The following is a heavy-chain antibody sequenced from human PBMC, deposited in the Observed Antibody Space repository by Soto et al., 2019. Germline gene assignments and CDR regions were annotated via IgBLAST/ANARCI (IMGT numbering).Heavy chain of an antibody. CDR3: ARVGDTAMVMAYYYGMDV. V-gene: IGHV4-59*01. CDR2: IYYSGST. J-gene: IGHJ6*02. D-gene: IGHD5-18*01. CDR1: GGSISSYY. Sequence: KPSETLSLTCTVSGGSISSYYWRWIRQPPGKGLEWIGYIYYSGSTNYNPSLKSRVTISVDTSKNQFSLKLSSVTAADTAVYYCARVGDTAMVMAYYYGMDVWGQGTTVTVS.